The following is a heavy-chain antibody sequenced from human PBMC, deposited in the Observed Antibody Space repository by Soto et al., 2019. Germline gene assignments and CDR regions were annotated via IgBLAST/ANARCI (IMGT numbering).Heavy chain of an antibody. J-gene: IGHJ5*02. CDR2: ITGGADNT. D-gene: IGHD6-19*01. CDR1: GFTYSSYA. V-gene: IGHV3-23*01. CDR3: AKCRIAVAAPYNWFDP. Sequence: EVKLLESGGGLVQPGGSLRLSCVASGFTYSSYAMSWVRQAPGKGLEWVSTITGGADNTHYADSVKGRFTISRDNSKNTLSLQMNSLRVEDTAVYHCAKCRIAVAAPYNWFDPWGQGTLVTVSS.